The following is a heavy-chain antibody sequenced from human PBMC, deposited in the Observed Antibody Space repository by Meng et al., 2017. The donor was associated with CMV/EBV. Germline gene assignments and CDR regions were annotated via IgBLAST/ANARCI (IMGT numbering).Heavy chain of an antibody. CDR1: GNIFTKNG. CDR2: MNPNSGNT. D-gene: IGHD2-2*01. Sequence: ASVKVSCKAPGNIFTKNGISWVRQATGQGLEWMGWMNPNSGNTGYAQKFQGRVTMTRNTSISTAYMELSSLRSEDTAVYYCARGNIVVVPAAIGWFDPWGQGTLVTASS. J-gene: IGHJ5*02. CDR3: ARGNIVVVPAAIGWFDP. V-gene: IGHV1-8*01.